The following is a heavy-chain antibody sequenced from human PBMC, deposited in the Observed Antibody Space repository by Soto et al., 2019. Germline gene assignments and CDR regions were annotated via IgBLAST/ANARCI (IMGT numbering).Heavy chain of an antibody. CDR3: TRGGIWGVSWNWVDP. V-gene: IGHV3-13*01. J-gene: IGHJ5*02. Sequence: EVQLVESGGGLVQPGGSLRLSCAASGFTFSSHDMHWVRQVTGKGVEWVSGIDSAGDAKYPASVKGRFTISRENAKNSLYLQMNSLRGGDTAMYYCTRGGIWGVSWNWVDPWGQGTLVTVSS. D-gene: IGHD3-10*01. CDR2: IDSAGDA. CDR1: GFTFSSHD.